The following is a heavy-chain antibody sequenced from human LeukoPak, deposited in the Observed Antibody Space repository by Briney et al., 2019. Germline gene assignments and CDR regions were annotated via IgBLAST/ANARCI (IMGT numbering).Heavy chain of an antibody. D-gene: IGHD3-3*01. J-gene: IGHJ5*02. Sequence: PSQTLSLTCSVSGGAITSGGYYWSWIRQPPGKGLEWIGNIYYSGSTDYNPFLMSRVTMSVDTSGKQFSPKLTSVTAADTAVYYCARLYYDFWLDPWGQGTPVTVSS. CDR2: IYYSGST. V-gene: IGHV4-31*03. CDR3: ARLYYDFWLDP. CDR1: GGAITSGGYY.